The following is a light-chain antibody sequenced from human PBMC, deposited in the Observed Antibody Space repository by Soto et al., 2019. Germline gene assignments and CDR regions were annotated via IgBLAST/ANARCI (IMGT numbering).Light chain of an antibody. J-gene: IGLJ2*01. CDR1: SSDIGADDF. Sequence: QSALTQPASVSGSPGQSITISCTGTSSDIGADDFVSWYQHHPDKTPKLIIFEVTYRPTGISHRFSASKSGNTASLTISGLEAADEAFYYCSSYRKTTFPHVVFGGGTKLTVL. CDR3: SSYRKTTFPHVV. V-gene: IGLV2-14*01. CDR2: EVT.